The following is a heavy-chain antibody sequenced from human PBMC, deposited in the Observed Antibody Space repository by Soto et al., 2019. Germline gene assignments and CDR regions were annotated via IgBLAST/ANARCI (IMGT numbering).Heavy chain of an antibody. D-gene: IGHD6-13*01. V-gene: IGHV4-34*01. CDR1: GGSFSGYY. Sequence: SETLSLTCAVYGGSFSGYYWSWIRQPPGKGLEWIGEINHSGSTNYNPSLKSRVTISVDTSKNQFSLKLSSVTAADTAVYYCAGGGAAAGINQPYYYYYGMDVWGQGTTVTVSS. CDR2: INHSGST. CDR3: AGGGAAAGINQPYYYYYGMDV. J-gene: IGHJ6*02.